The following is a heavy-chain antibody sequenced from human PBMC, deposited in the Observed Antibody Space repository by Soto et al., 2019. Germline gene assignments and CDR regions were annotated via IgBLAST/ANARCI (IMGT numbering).Heavy chain of an antibody. D-gene: IGHD3-9*01. V-gene: IGHV2-26*01. CDR3: ARMKVDSYQFYYAMDV. CDR1: GFSLTTGKMG. J-gene: IGHJ6*02. Sequence: ESGPTLVNPTETLTLTCTVSGFSLTTGKMGVSWIRQPPGKALEWLAHIFSDNERSYSTSLQGRLTISKDTSGSQVVLSMTNVDPVDTATYYCARMKVDSYQFYYAMDVWGQGTTVIVSS. CDR2: IFSDNER.